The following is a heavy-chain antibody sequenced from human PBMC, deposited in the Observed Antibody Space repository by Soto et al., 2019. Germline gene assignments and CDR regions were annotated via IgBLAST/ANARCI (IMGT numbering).Heavy chain of an antibody. D-gene: IGHD3-3*01. Sequence: GASVKVSCKPSGYTFNSYGISWVRQAPGQGLEWMGWISAYNGNTNYAQKLQGRVTMTTDTSTSTAYMELRSLRSDDTAVYYCARDQGSLRSGQDAFDIWGQGTMVTVSS. CDR2: ISAYNGNT. CDR3: ARDQGSLRSGQDAFDI. CDR1: GYTFNSYG. V-gene: IGHV1-18*01. J-gene: IGHJ3*02.